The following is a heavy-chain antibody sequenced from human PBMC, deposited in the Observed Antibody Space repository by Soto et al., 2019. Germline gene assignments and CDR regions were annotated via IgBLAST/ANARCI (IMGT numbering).Heavy chain of an antibody. D-gene: IGHD3-3*01. CDR1: GGSISSYY. V-gene: IGHV4-4*07. Sequence: QVQLQESGPGLVKPSETLSLTCTVSGGSISSYYWSWIRQPAGKGLEWIGRIYTSGSTNYNPSLKSRVTMSVDTSKNQFSLKLSSVTAADTAVYYCARSLRFLEWSTYGMDVWGQGTTVTVSS. J-gene: IGHJ6*02. CDR2: IYTSGST. CDR3: ARSLRFLEWSTYGMDV.